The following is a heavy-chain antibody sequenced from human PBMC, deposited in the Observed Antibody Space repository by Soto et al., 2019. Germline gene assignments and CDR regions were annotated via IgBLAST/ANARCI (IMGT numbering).Heavy chain of an antibody. CDR1: GFTFGIYA. V-gene: IGHV3-23*01. D-gene: IGHD2-15*01. CDR3: AKDGSGYCSGGSCYFFDY. Sequence: GGSLRLSCAGSGFTFGIYAMSWVRQAPGKGLEWVAGICGSCGATYYADSVKGRFTISRDNSKNTMYLEMNSLRAEDTAVYYCAKDGSGYCSGGSCYFFDYWGQGTLVTVSS. J-gene: IGHJ4*02. CDR2: ICGSCGAT.